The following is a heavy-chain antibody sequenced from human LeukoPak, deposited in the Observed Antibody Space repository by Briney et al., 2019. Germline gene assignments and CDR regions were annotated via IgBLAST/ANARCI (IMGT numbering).Heavy chain of an antibody. Sequence: PSETLSLTCTVSGGSISSYYWSWIRQPPGKGLEWIGYIYYSGSTNYNPSLKSRVTISVDTSKNQFSLKLSSVTAADTAVYYCARAFYYDSSGYYDLWGQGTLVTVSS. D-gene: IGHD3-22*01. V-gene: IGHV4-59*01. CDR1: GGSISSYY. J-gene: IGHJ4*02. CDR2: IYYSGST. CDR3: ARAFYYDSSGYYDL.